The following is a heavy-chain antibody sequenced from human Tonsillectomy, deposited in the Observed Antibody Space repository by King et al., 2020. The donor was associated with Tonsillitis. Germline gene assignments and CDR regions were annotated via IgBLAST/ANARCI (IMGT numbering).Heavy chain of an antibody. CDR2: IYYSGGT. V-gene: IGHV4-39*01. CDR3: ARHIHQGSYYYYYMDV. CDR1: GGSISSSSYY. Sequence: LQLQESGPGLEKPSETLSLTCTVSGGSISSSSYYWGWIRQPPGKGLEWIGTIYYSGGTYYNPSLKSRVTISEDTSKNQFSLKLSSVTAADTAVYYCARHIHQGSYYYYYMDVWGTGTTVTVSS. D-gene: IGHD2-2*01. J-gene: IGHJ6*03.